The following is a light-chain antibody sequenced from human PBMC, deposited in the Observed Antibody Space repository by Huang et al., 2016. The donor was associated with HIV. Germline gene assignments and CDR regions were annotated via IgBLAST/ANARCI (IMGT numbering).Light chain of an antibody. J-gene: IGKJ4*01. V-gene: IGKV1-39*01. CDR3: QQSYSSLT. CDR2: ASS. Sequence: DIQMTQSPSSLSASVGDRVTITCRASQSISSYLNWYQQKPGEAPKLLIYASSSMQSGVQSRFSGSGSGTDFTLTISSLQPEDFATYYCQQSYSSLTFGGGTKVEIK. CDR1: QSISSY.